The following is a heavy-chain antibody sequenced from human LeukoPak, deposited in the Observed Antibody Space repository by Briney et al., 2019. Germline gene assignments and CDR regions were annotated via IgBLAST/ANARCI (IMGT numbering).Heavy chain of an antibody. D-gene: IGHD6-13*01. Sequence: SETLSLTCTVSGGSISSSSYYWGWIRQPPGKGLEWIGSIYYSGSTYYNPSLKSRVTISVDTSKNQFSLKLSSVTAADTAVYYCARGGSSWYYAAYFDYWGQGTLVTVSS. J-gene: IGHJ4*02. CDR3: ARGGSSWYYAAYFDY. CDR2: IYYSGST. CDR1: GGSISSSSYY. V-gene: IGHV4-39*07.